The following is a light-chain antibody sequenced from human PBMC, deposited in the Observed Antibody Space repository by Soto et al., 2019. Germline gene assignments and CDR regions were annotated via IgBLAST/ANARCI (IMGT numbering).Light chain of an antibody. CDR2: GAS. Sequence: EIVLTQSPGTLSLSPGERATLACRAIQSVSSSYLAWYQQKPGQAPRLLIYGASSRATGIPDRFSGSGSGTDFTLTISRLEPEDFAVYYCQQYGSSPRVTFGQGTRLEIK. V-gene: IGKV3-20*01. CDR1: QSVSSSY. J-gene: IGKJ5*01. CDR3: QQYGSSPRVT.